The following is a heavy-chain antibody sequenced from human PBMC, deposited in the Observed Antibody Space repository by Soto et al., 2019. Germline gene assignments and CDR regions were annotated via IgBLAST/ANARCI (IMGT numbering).Heavy chain of an antibody. CDR3: AKDSTSYIAVAGVLSYAFDI. V-gene: IGHV3-9*01. CDR2: ISWNSGSI. CDR1: GFTFDDYA. D-gene: IGHD6-19*01. Sequence: HPGGSLRLSCAASGFTFDDYAMHWVRQAPGKGLEWVSGISWNSGSIGYADSVKGRFTISRDNAKNSLYLQMNSLRAEDTALYYCAKDSTSYIAVAGVLSYAFDIWGQGTMVTVSS. J-gene: IGHJ3*02.